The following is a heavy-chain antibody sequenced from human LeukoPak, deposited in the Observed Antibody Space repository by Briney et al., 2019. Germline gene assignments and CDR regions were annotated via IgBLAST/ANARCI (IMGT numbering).Heavy chain of an antibody. CDR3: ARGADGVGWNYYYYYGMDV. Sequence: SETLSLTCTVSGGSISSGGYYWSWIRQHPGKGLEWIGYIYYSGSTYYNPSLKSRVTISVDTSKNQFSLKLSSVTAADTAVYYCARGADGVGWNYYYYYGMDVWGRGTTVTVSS. D-gene: IGHD1-1*01. CDR2: IYYSGST. CDR1: GGSISSGGYY. V-gene: IGHV4-31*03. J-gene: IGHJ6*02.